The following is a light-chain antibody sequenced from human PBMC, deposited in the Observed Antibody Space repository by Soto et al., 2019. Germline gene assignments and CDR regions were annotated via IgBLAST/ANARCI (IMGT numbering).Light chain of an antibody. CDR2: KAS. J-gene: IGKJ1*01. CDR1: QSSRDW. V-gene: IGKV1-5*03. Sequence: DIQITHSPSTPSASVEDRVTITCRVSQSSRDWLAWYQQIPGKAPKLLIYKASNLETGVPSRFSGTGSGTEFTLIINGLQPDDFATYYCQQYHSDSLRTFGQGTKVDIK. CDR3: QQYHSDSLRT.